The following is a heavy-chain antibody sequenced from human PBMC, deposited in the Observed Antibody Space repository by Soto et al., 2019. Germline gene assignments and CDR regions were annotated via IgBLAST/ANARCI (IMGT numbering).Heavy chain of an antibody. V-gene: IGHV3-64*01. CDR1: GFTFSNYE. J-gene: IGHJ6*02. Sequence: PGGSLRLSCAASGFTFSNYEMHWVRQAPGKGLEYVSGISNNGAHTDYAKSVKGRFTISKDTSKNQVVLTMTNMDPVDTATYYCARTRGVTLGPDVWGQGTTVTVSS. CDR2: ISNNGAHT. CDR3: ARTRGVTLGPDV. D-gene: IGHD3-10*01.